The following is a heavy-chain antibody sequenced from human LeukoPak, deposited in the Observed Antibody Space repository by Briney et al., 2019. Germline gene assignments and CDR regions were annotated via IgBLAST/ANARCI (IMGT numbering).Heavy chain of an antibody. V-gene: IGHV3-30-3*01. J-gene: IGHJ4*02. CDR1: GFTFSSYV. D-gene: IGHD6-6*01. CDR3: ARDPESSSFFDY. Sequence: GGSLRLSCAASGFTFSSYVLSWVRQAPGKGLEWVAVISYDGSNKYYADSVKGRFTISRDNSKNTLYLQMNSLRAEDTAVYYCARDPESSSFFDYWGQGTLVTVSS. CDR2: ISYDGSNK.